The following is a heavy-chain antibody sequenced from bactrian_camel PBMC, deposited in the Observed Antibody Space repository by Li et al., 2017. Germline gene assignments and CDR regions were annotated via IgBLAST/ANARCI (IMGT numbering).Heavy chain of an antibody. CDR3: AAELRPDYVLQVRNILRPNGYNR. J-gene: IGHJ4*01. D-gene: IGHD4*01. Sequence: VQLVESGGGSVQAGRSLRLSCASSGSIVSTMCMGWVRQAPGKEREGVAFVYFGGGRTYYADSVKGRFTISHDNAKKTAYLQMNTLKPEDSGMYYCAAELRPDYVLQVRNILRPNGYNRWGRGTQVTV. CDR1: GSIVSTMC. CDR2: VYFGGGRT. V-gene: IGHV3S40*01.